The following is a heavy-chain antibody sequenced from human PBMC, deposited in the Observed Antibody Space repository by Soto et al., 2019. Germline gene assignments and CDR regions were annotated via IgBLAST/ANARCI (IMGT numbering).Heavy chain of an antibody. CDR1: GGSIGSGHYY. CDR2: TYYNGGT. Sequence: SSETLSLTCTVSGGSIGSGHYYWTWIRQPPGNGLEWIGHTYYNGGTNYNPSLQSRVIISTDTSKNQFSLRLTSVTAADTAMYFCAREGGGGGACYSGYKLGIDYGGQGIVVTVSS. J-gene: IGHJ4*02. CDR3: AREGGGGGACYSGYKLGIDY. D-gene: IGHD2-8*02. V-gene: IGHV4-61*01.